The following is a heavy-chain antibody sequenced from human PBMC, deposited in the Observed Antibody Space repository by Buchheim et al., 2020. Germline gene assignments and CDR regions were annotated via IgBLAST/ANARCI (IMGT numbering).Heavy chain of an antibody. CDR3: ARESLYCSGGSCYSRWYYYGMDV. CDR1: GFTFSSYG. Sequence: QVQLVESGGGVVQPGRPPRLSCAASGFTFSSYGMHWVRQAPGKGLEWVAVIWYDGSNKYYADSVKGRFTISRDNSKNTLYLQMNSLRAEDTAVYYCARESLYCSGGSCYSRWYYYGMDVWGQGTT. V-gene: IGHV3-33*01. J-gene: IGHJ6*02. D-gene: IGHD2-15*01. CDR2: IWYDGSNK.